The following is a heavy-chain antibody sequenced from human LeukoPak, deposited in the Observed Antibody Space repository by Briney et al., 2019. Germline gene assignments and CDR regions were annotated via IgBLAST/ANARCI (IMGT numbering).Heavy chain of an antibody. J-gene: IGHJ4*02. CDR2: IYTSGST. D-gene: IGHD7-27*01. Sequence: SETLSLTCTVSGGSISSYYWSWIRQPPGKGLEWIGYIYTSGSTNYNPSLKSRVTISVDTSKYQFSLKLSSVTAADTAVYYCASPGERDYFDYWGQGNLVTVSS. CDR3: ASPGERDYFDY. V-gene: IGHV4-4*09. CDR1: GGSISSYY.